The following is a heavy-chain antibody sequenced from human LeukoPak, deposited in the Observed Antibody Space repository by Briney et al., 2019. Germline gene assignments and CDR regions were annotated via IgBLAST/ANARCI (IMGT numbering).Heavy chain of an antibody. CDR3: RIAVAGTASDY. D-gene: IGHD6-19*01. CDR2: IDPIDSYT. J-gene: IGHJ4*02. CDR1: GSSFTSYW. V-gene: IGHV5-10-1*01. Sequence: GESLKISCQGSGSSFTSYWISWVRQLPGKGLEWMGRIDPIDSYTNYSPSFQGHVTISADKSISTAYLQWSSLKASDTAMYYCRIAVAGTASDYWGQGTLVTASS.